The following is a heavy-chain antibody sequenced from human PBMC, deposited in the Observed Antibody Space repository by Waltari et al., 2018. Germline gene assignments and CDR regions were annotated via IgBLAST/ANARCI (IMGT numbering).Heavy chain of an antibody. CDR2: ISTTSTYT. CDR1: GFPFCNYN. J-gene: IGHJ4*02. CDR3: ATGGWGFYFDY. D-gene: IGHD7-27*01. Sequence: EEQLVESGGGLVKPGGSLRLSCAGSGFPFCNYNMNWVRQAPGKGLEWVSSISTTSTYTHYADSVKGRFTISRDNAKNSLFLQMNSLTTEDTAVYYCATGGWGFYFDYWGQGTLLTVSS. V-gene: IGHV3-21*01.